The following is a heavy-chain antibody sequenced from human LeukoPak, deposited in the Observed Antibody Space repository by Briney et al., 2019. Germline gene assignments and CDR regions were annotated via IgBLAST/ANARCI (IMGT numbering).Heavy chain of an antibody. CDR2: ISYDGSNK. CDR1: GFTFSSYA. V-gene: IGHV3-30-3*01. D-gene: IGHD3-10*01. Sequence: GGSLRLSCAASGFTFSSYAMHWVRQAPGKWLEWVAVISYDGSNKYYADSVKGRFTISRDNSKNTLYLQMNSLRAEETAVYYCARAGTRLLWFGEPYWGQGTLVTVSS. J-gene: IGHJ4*02. CDR3: ARAGTRLLWFGEPY.